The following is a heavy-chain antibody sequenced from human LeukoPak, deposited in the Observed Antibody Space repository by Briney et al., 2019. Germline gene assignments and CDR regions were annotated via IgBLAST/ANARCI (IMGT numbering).Heavy chain of an antibody. CDR1: GYTFTSYG. D-gene: IGHD6-13*01. V-gene: IGHV1-18*01. J-gene: IGHJ4*02. Sequence: ASVKVSCKASGYTFTSYGISWVRQAPGQGLEWMGWISAYNGNTNFAQKLQGRITMTRDTSTGTVYMELSSLRSDDTAVFYCARTLYIAAVPGGFDYWGQGTLVTVSS. CDR2: ISAYNGNT. CDR3: ARTLYIAAVPGGFDY.